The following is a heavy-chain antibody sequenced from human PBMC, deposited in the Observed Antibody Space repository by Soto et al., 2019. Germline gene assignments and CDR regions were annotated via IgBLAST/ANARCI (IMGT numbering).Heavy chain of an antibody. CDR3: AGDGIGGTVFRGFCDY. J-gene: IGHJ4*02. CDR2: IWYDGSNK. Sequence: QKYLVESGGGVVQPGGSLRLSCVASGSIFSGYGMHWVRQAPGKGLEWVAVIWYDGSNKYYADSVKGRFTISRDNSKNMLYLQRDSMRAEDTAVYYCAGDGIGGTVFRGFCDYWGQGTLVTVSS. V-gene: IGHV3-33*01. CDR1: GSIFSGYG. D-gene: IGHD1-7*01.